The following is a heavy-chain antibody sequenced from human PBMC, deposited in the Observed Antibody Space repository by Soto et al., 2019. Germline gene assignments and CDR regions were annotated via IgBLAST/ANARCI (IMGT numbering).Heavy chain of an antibody. Sequence: PSETLSLPYAVYGGSFSDYYWRWIRQPRGKGLEWIGNIYYTGSTNYNPSFESRVAISLDTSNTQFSLRQTSLTAADPAVYFCARDHHSYYDTSGYYPYFHFWGQGTLVTVSS. D-gene: IGHD3-22*01. J-gene: IGHJ4*02. CDR1: GGSFSDYY. CDR3: ARDHHSYYDTSGYYPYFHF. CDR2: IYYTGST. V-gene: IGHV4-34*11.